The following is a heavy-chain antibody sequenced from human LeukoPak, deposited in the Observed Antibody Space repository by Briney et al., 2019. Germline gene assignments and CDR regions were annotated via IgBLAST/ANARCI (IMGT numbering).Heavy chain of an antibody. J-gene: IGHJ3*02. V-gene: IGHV3-21*01. CDR3: ASRDEWFGEFAFDI. Sequence: PGGSLRLSCAASGFTFSSYSMNWVRQAPGKGLEWVSSINIYYADSVKGRFTISRDNAKNSLYLQMNSLRAEDTAVYYCASRDEWFGEFAFDIWGQGTMVTVSS. CDR2: INI. CDR1: GFTFSSYS. D-gene: IGHD3-10*01.